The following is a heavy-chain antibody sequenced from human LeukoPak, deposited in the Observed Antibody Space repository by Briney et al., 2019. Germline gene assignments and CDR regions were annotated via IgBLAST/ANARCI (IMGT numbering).Heavy chain of an antibody. D-gene: IGHD3-10*01. CDR2: IWYDGSNK. CDR1: GFTFSSYG. Sequence: PGGSLRLSCAASGFTFSSYGMHWVRQAPGKGLEWVAVIWYDGSNKYYADSVKGRFTISRDNSKNTLYLQMNSLRAEDTAVYYCAKSTRAPTYYYGSGSPFYFDYWGQGTLVTVSS. J-gene: IGHJ4*02. CDR3: AKSTRAPTYYYGSGSPFYFDY. V-gene: IGHV3-33*06.